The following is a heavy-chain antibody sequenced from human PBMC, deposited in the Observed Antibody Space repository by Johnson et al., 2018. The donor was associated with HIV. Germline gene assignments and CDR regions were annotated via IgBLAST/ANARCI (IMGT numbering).Heavy chain of an antibody. Sequence: VQLVESGGGLVQPGGSLRLSCAASGFTFSSYDMHWVRQATGKGLEWVSTIGTSGDTYHPGSVKGRFTISRENAKNSLYLQTNSLRAGDTAVYFWSRGSGVHSAFDIWGQGTVVTVSS. D-gene: IGHD3-10*01. CDR2: IGTSGDT. CDR1: GFTFSSYD. CDR3: SRGSGVHSAFDI. J-gene: IGHJ3*02. V-gene: IGHV3-13*01.